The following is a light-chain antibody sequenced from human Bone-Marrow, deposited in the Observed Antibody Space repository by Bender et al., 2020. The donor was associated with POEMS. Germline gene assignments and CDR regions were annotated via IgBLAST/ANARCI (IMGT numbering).Light chain of an antibody. J-gene: IGLJ3*02. V-gene: IGLV1-36*01. CDR1: SSNIGNHG. Sequence: QSVVTQPPSLSEAPRQRVTISCSGSSSNIGNHGVYWYPQLPGEAPKLLIYYDDLLTPGVSDRFSASKSGTSTSLAISELQSEDGALYYCSAWDDSLCGWVFGGGTKLTVL. CDR2: YDD. CDR3: SAWDDSLCGWV.